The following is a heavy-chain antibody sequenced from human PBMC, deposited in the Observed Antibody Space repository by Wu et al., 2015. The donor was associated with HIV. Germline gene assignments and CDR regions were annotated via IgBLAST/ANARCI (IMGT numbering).Heavy chain of an antibody. CDR1: GGNFNSYA. V-gene: IGHV1-69*15. J-gene: IGHJ3*02. CDR3: AREADYYGSGRYNSDEALDI. D-gene: IGHD3-10*01. Sequence: QVQLIQSGAGVKKPGSSVKVSCQASGGNFNSYAINWVRQAPGQGLEWMGSIIPLFGVPTYAQRFQGRVITTADESTGTVTMELTGLNSADTAVYCAREADYYGSGRYNSDEALDIWGQGTEVIVSS. CDR2: IIPLFGVP.